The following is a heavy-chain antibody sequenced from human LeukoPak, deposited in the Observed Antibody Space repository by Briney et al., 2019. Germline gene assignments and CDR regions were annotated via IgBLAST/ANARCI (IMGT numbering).Heavy chain of an antibody. D-gene: IGHD6-6*01. CDR3: ASLSLGHY. Sequence: PGGSLRLSCAASGFTLSNNYMSWVRQAPGKGLEWVSVIYSGGSTYYADSVKGRFTIPRDTSKNTLSLQMNSLRAEDTAVYYCASLSLGHYWGQGTLVTVSS. V-gene: IGHV3-53*01. CDR1: GFTLSNNY. J-gene: IGHJ4*02. CDR2: IYSGGST.